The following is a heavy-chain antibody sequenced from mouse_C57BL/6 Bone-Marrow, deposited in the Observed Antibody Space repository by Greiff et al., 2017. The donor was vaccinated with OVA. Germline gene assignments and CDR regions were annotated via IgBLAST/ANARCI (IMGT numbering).Heavy chain of an antibody. CDR2: TFYSGIT. CDR1: GFSINSDCY. V-gene: IGHV3-3*01. CDR3: ARALHYYGSSWCAMDY. D-gene: IGHD1-1*01. J-gene: IGHJ4*01. Sequence: EVQLQESGPSLVRPSQTLSLTCTVTGFSINSDCYWIWIRQFPGNKLEYIGYTFYSGITYYNPSLESRTYITRDTSKNQFSLKLSSVTTEDTATYYCARALHYYGSSWCAMDYWGQGTSVTVSS.